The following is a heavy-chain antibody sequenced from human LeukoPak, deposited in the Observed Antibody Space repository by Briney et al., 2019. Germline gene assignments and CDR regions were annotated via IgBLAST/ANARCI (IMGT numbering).Heavy chain of an antibody. CDR1: GGSFNGYY. J-gene: IGHJ6*02. D-gene: IGHD2-8*01. CDR2: INHSGST. Sequence: SETLSLTCAVYGGSFNGYYWSRIRQPPKKGLEWIGEINHSGSTNYNPSLKSRVTISVDTSKNQFSLKVRSVTAADTAVYYCARGHVGSYAYYYYYGMDVWGQGTTVTVSS. V-gene: IGHV4-34*01. CDR3: ARGHVGSYAYYYYYGMDV.